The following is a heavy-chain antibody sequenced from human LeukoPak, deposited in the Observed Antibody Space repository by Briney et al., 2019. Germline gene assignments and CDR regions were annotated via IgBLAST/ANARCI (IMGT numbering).Heavy chain of an antibody. CDR3: ARLRVVPAAFFDY. J-gene: IGHJ4*02. Sequence: ASVKVSCKASGYTFAGYYMHWVRQAPGQGLEWMGWINPNSGGTNYAQKFQGRVTMTRDTSIGTAYMELSRLRSDDTAVYYCARLRVVPAAFFDYWGQGTLVTVSS. D-gene: IGHD2-2*01. CDR1: GYTFAGYY. CDR2: INPNSGGT. V-gene: IGHV1-2*02.